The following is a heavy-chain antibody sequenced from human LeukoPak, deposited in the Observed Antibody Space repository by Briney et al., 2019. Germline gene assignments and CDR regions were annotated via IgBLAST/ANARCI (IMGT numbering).Heavy chain of an antibody. D-gene: IGHD6-25*01. CDR2: FYYSGSS. CDR1: GGSISRYY. J-gene: IGHJ4*02. V-gene: IGHV4-59*01. CDR3: ARDDNSGSFDY. Sequence: SETLSLTCTVSGGSISRYYWSWIRQPPGKGLEWIGYFYYSGSSNYNPSLKSRVTISVDASKNQFSLKLSSVSAADTAVYYCARDDNSGSFDYWGQGTLVTVSS.